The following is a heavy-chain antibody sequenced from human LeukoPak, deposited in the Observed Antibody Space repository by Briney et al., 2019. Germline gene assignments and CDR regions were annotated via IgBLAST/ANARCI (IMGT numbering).Heavy chain of an antibody. D-gene: IGHD5-18*01. Sequence: SETLSLTCNVSGGSISSSSYYWGWIRQPPGKGLEWIGSIYHSGSTYYNPSLKSRVTISVDTSKNQFSLKLSSVTAADTAVYYCARSEVGYSYGYWIPPYYYYMDVWGKGTTVTVSS. V-gene: IGHV4-39*07. CDR2: IYHSGST. CDR1: GGSISSSSYY. J-gene: IGHJ6*03. CDR3: ARSEVGYSYGYWIPPYYYYMDV.